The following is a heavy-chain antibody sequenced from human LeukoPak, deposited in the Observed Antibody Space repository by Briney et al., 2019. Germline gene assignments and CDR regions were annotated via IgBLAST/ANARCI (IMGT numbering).Heavy chain of an antibody. Sequence: PSETLSLTCTVSGGSISSYYWSWIRQPPGKGLEWIGYIYYSGSTNYNPSLKSRVTISVDTSKNQFSLKLTSVTAADTAVYYCARKGGYYDSSGYYYDYDAFDIWGQGTMVTVSS. CDR1: GGSISSYY. CDR3: ARKGGYYDSSGYYYDYDAFDI. D-gene: IGHD3-22*01. V-gene: IGHV4-59*01. J-gene: IGHJ3*02. CDR2: IYYSGST.